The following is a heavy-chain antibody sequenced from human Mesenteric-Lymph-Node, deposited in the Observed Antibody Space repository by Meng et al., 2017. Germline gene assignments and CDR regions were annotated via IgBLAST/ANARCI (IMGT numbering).Heavy chain of an antibody. CDR1: GFTFSSYA. J-gene: IGHJ4*02. V-gene: IGHV3-7*01. Sequence: ESLKISCAASGFTFSSYAMSWVRQAPGKGLEWVANIKQDGSEKKYVDSVKGRFTISRDNAKNSLYLQMNSLRAEDTAVYYCARDPHSGWAYWGQGTLVTVSS. CDR2: IKQDGSEK. CDR3: ARDPHSGWAY. D-gene: IGHD6-19*01.